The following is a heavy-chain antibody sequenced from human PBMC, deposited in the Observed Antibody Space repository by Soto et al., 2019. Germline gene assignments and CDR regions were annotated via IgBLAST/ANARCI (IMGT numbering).Heavy chain of an antibody. Sequence: QVQLVESGGGVVQPGRSLRLSCAASGFTFSGYGMHWVRQAPGMGLDWVAAISNDASTKHYADSVKGRFTISRDNSKNTLDLQMNSLSAEDTAVYYCAKDRVSEHSSGWPQGHWGQGTLVTVSS. J-gene: IGHJ4*02. D-gene: IGHD6-19*01. CDR1: GFTFSGYG. CDR3: AKDRVSEHSSGWPQGH. CDR2: ISNDASTK. V-gene: IGHV3-30*18.